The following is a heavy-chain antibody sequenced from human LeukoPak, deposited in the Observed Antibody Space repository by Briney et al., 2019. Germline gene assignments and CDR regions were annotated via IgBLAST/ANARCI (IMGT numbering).Heavy chain of an antibody. J-gene: IGHJ5*02. V-gene: IGHV4-34*01. Sequence: PSETLSLTCAVYGGSFSGYYWTWIRQPPGKGLEWIGEINHSGSTNYNPSLKSRVTISVDTSKNQFSLKLSSVTAADTAVYYCARHKLWKVVPAASNWFDPWGQGTLVTVSS. D-gene: IGHD2-2*01. CDR3: ARHKLWKVVPAASNWFDP. CDR1: GGSFSGYY. CDR2: INHSGST.